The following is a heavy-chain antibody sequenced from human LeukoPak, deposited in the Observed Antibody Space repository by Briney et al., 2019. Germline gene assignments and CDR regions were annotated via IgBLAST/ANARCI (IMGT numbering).Heavy chain of an antibody. J-gene: IGHJ4*02. CDR1: VFTFSTYW. CDR3: ARPCNTVPNRLDN. V-gene: IGHV3-74*01. D-gene: IGHD4-17*01. Sequence: QPGGSLRLSCVASVFTFSTYWMHWVRHARGKGLLWFSRLSGDGSSRRFADSLKGRLSNSKDNARNTLYLQITSLRAQDTGVYCCARPCNTVPNRLDNWGQGTLVTVS. CDR2: LSGDGSSR.